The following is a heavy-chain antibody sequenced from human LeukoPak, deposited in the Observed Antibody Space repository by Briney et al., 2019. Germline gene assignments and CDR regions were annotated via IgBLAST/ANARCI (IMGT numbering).Heavy chain of an antibody. CDR2: ISSSSSYI. CDR3: ARAPYEFWSGYYVDY. V-gene: IGHV3-21*01. CDR1: GFTFSSYA. J-gene: IGHJ4*02. Sequence: GGSLRLSCAASGFTFSSYAMHWVRQAPGKGLEWVSSISSSSSYIYYADSVKGRFTISRDNAKNSLYLQMNSLRAEDTAVYYCARAPYEFWSGYYVDYWGQGTLVTVSS. D-gene: IGHD3-3*01.